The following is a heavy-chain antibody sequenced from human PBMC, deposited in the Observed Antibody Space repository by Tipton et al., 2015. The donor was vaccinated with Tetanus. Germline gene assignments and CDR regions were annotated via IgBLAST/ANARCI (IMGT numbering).Heavy chain of an antibody. J-gene: IGHJ3*02. CDR3: ARVRALYDILTGYYNAFDI. Sequence: TLSLTCTVSGGSISSGGYYWSWIRQHPGKGLEWIGYIYYSGSTYYNPSLKSRVTISVDTSKNQFSLKLSSVTAADTAVYYCARVRALYDILTGYYNAFDIRVQGTMVTVSS. CDR1: GGSISSGGYY. V-gene: IGHV4-31*03. CDR2: IYYSGST. D-gene: IGHD3-9*01.